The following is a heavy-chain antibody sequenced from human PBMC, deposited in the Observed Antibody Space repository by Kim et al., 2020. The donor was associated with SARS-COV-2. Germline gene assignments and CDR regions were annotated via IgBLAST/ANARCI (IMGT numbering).Heavy chain of an antibody. CDR2: GGST. V-gene: IGHV3-23*01. Sequence: GGSTYYADSVKGRFTNSRDNSKNTLYLQMNSLRAEDTAVYYCAKGSWSDYWGQGTLVTVSS. D-gene: IGHD6-13*01. CDR3: AKGSWSDY. J-gene: IGHJ4*02.